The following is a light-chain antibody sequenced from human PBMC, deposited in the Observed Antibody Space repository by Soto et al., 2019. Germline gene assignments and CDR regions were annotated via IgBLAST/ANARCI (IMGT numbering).Light chain of an antibody. CDR1: QSISTW. Sequence: TQSPSTLSASVGDRVTIACRASQSISTWLAWYQQKPGKAPKLLIYDASSLESGVPPRFSGSGSGKDFTLTIAALQPDDFATYYCHQSFSSPRTFGQGTKVDIK. V-gene: IGKV1-5*01. J-gene: IGKJ1*01. CDR3: HQSFSSPRT. CDR2: DAS.